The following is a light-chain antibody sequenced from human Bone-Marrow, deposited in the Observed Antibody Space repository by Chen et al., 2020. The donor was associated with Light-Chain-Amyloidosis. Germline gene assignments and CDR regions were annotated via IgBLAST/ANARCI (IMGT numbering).Light chain of an antibody. CDR3: SSYTITNTLV. Sequence: QSALTQPASVSGSPGQSITIPCTGTSSDVGGDNPVSWYQQHPDKAPKLMIYEVTNRPSWVPVRFSASKSDNTASLTISALQTADEADYFCSSYTITNTLVFGSGTRVTVL. V-gene: IGLV2-14*01. J-gene: IGLJ1*01. CDR2: EVT. CDR1: SSDVGGDNP.